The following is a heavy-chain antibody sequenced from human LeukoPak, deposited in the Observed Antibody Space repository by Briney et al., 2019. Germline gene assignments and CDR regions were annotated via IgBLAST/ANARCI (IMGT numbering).Heavy chain of an antibody. V-gene: IGHV4-34*01. J-gene: IGHJ4*02. CDR2: INHSGST. CDR3: ARLIVGATFDY. CDR1: GGSFSGYY. Sequence: SETLSFTCAVYGGSFSGYYWSWIRQPPGKGLEWIGEINHSGSTNYNPSLKSRVTISVDTSKNQFSLKLSSVTAADTAVYYCARLIVGATFDYWGQGTLVTVSS. D-gene: IGHD1-26*01.